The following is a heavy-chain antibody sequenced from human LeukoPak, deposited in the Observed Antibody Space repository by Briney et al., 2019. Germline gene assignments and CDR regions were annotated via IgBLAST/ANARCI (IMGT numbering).Heavy chain of an antibody. J-gene: IGHJ4*02. CDR2: IYYSGST. CDR3: ASGGLGLRVFDY. CDR1: GGSISSYY. Sequence: PSETLSLTCTVSGGSISSYYWSWIRQPPGKGLEWIGYIYYSGSTNYNPSLKSRVTISVDTSKNQFSLKLSSVTTADTAVYYCASGGLGLRVFDYWGQGTLVTVSS. D-gene: IGHD3-16*01. V-gene: IGHV4-59*01.